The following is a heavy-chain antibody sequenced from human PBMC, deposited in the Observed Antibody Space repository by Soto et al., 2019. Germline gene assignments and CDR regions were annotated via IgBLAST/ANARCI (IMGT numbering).Heavy chain of an antibody. CDR3: AILYGSGSFYYGMDV. CDR2: MNPNSGNT. CDR1: GYTFTSYD. J-gene: IGHJ6*02. Sequence: VKVSCKASGYTFTSYDINWVRQATGQGLEWMGWMNPNSGNTGYAQKFQGRVTMTRNTSISTAYMELSSLRSEDTAVYYCAILYGSGSFYYGMDVWGQGTTVTVSS. D-gene: IGHD3-10*01. V-gene: IGHV1-8*01.